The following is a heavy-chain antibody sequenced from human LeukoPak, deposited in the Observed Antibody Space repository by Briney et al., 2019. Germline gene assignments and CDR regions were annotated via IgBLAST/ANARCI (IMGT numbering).Heavy chain of an antibody. CDR3: ARDLSTGWYKGIDY. CDR2: ISSSGGST. CDR1: GFTFRSYA. D-gene: IGHD6-19*01. J-gene: IGHJ4*02. V-gene: IGHV3-23*01. Sequence: GGSLRLSCAASGFTFRSYAMNWVRQAPGKGLEWVSAISSSGGSTYYADSVKGRFTISRDNAKNSLYLQMNSLRVEDTAVYYCARDLSTGWYKGIDYWGQGTLVTVSS.